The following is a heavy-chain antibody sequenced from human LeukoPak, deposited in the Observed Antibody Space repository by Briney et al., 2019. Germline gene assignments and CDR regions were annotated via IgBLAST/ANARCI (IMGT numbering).Heavy chain of an antibody. CDR3: ARDRSYGLGFDY. V-gene: IGHV1-2*02. Sequence: ASVKVSCKASGYTFTGYYMHWVRQAPGQGLEWMGWINPNSGGTNYAQKFQGRVTMTRDTSISTAYMELSRLRSDGTAVYYCARDRSYGLGFDYWGQGTLVTVSS. CDR2: INPNSGGT. J-gene: IGHJ4*02. CDR1: GYTFTGYY. D-gene: IGHD5-18*01.